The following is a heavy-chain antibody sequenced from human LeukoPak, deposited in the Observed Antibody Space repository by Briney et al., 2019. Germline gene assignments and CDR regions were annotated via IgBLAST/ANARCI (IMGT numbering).Heavy chain of an antibody. D-gene: IGHD3-9*01. V-gene: IGHV3-30*04. CDR1: AFTFSSYA. Sequence: GSLRLSCAASAFTFSSYAMHCVRQAPGKGLEWVAVISYDGSNKYYADSVKGRFTISRDNSKNTLYLQMNSLRAEDTAVYYCARDEQDILTGYSPGFDYWGQGTLVTVSS. J-gene: IGHJ4*02. CDR2: ISYDGSNK. CDR3: ARDEQDILTGYSPGFDY.